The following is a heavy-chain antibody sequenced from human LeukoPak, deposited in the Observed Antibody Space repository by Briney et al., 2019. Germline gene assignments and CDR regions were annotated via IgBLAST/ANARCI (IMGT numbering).Heavy chain of an antibody. CDR2: ISYDGTNK. CDR1: GFTFSSYD. V-gene: IGHV3-30*03. CDR3: GGYHY. J-gene: IGHJ4*02. D-gene: IGHD6-13*01. Sequence: GGSLRLSCAAFGFTFSSYDMHWVRQAPGKGLEWVAVISYDGTNKYYADSVKGRFTISRDNSKNTLYLQMNSLRAEDTAVYYCGGYHYWGQGTLVTVSS.